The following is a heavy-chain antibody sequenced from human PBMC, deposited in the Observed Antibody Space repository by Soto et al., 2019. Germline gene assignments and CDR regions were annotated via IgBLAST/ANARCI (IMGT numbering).Heavy chain of an antibody. CDR3: ARGSFVAGLYTAMDA. Sequence: QVQLVQSGAAVKKPGSSVNFSCQASGGTLSTNAISCVRHAPGQCLEWMGSIIPMFGSPKYAQNFQGRVTITAENPTSTVYMELISLTSADTAVYDCARGSFVAGLYTAMDAWGKVTTGAVTS. J-gene: IGHJ6*04. CDR1: GGTLSTNA. V-gene: IGHV1-69*06. D-gene: IGHD6-19*01. CDR2: IIPMFGSP.